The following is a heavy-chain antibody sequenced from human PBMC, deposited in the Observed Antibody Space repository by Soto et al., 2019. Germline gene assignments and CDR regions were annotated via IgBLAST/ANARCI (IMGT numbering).Heavy chain of an antibody. D-gene: IGHD1-26*01. J-gene: IGHJ4*02. CDR2: INQDGTQK. Sequence: EARLVESGGGLVQPGGSLRLSCAISGFTFRRDWMNWVRQAPGKGLEWVAHINQDGTQKYYVDSVKGRFTIFRDNAKNSLYLQMNSLRVADTAVYYGAGGVGEAVWGQGTLVTVSS. CDR1: GFTFRRDW. CDR3: AGGVGEAV. V-gene: IGHV3-7*04.